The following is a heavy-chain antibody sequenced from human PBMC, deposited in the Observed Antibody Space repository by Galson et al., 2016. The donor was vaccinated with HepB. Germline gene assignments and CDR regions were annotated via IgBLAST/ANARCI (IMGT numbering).Heavy chain of an antibody. J-gene: IGHJ4*02. CDR3: ARASGPLTYYYDSSGYEDY. CDR2: IHDSGST. Sequence: SETLSLTCTVSGGSVSSGTYYWSWIRQPPGKGLEWIGYIHDSGSTNYNPSLKSQVTISVDTSKNQFSLRLNSVTAADTAVYYCARASGPLTYYYDSSGYEDYWGQGTLVTVSS. V-gene: IGHV4-61*01. CDR1: GGSVSSGTYY. D-gene: IGHD3-22*01.